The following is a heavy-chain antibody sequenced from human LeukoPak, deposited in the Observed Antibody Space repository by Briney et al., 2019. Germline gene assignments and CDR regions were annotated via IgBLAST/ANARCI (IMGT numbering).Heavy chain of an antibody. Sequence: GGSLRLSCAASGFTFSTYWMHWVRQAPGTGLVWVSRIKSDGSNSNYADCVKGRFTISRENAKKSLYLQMNSLRVENTAVDHVVRDGGRSSSGGDCWGQGTLVTVSS. D-gene: IGHD3-10*01. V-gene: IGHV3-74*01. CDR1: GFTFSTYW. CDR3: VRDGGRSSSGGDC. J-gene: IGHJ4*02. CDR2: IKSDGSNS.